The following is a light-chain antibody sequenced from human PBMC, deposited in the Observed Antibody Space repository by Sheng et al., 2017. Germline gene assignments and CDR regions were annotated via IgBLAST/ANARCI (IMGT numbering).Light chain of an antibody. J-gene: IGKJ4*01. CDR3: QQYYSYPQT. V-gene: IGKV1-8*01. CDR2: AAS. Sequence: AIRMTQSPSSFSASTGDRVTITCRASQGISSYLAWYQQKPGKAPKLLIYAASTLQSGVPSRFSGSGSGTDFTLTISCLQSEDFATYYCQQYYSYPQTFGGGTKVEDQT. CDR1: QGISSY.